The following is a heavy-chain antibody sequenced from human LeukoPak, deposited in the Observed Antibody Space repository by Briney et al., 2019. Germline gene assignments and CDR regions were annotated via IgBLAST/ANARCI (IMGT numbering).Heavy chain of an antibody. J-gene: IGHJ4*02. Sequence: PGGSLRLSCAASGFTFSSYGMHWVRQAPGKGLEWVAVISYDGSNKYYADSVKGRFTVSRVNSKNTLYLQMNSLRAEDTAVYYCAKDRGYSGYDLDYWGQGTLVTVSS. CDR2: ISYDGSNK. D-gene: IGHD5-12*01. CDR3: AKDRGYSGYDLDY. V-gene: IGHV3-30*18. CDR1: GFTFSSYG.